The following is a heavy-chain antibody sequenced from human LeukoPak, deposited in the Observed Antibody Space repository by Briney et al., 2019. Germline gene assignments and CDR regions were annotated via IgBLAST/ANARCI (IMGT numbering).Heavy chain of an antibody. Sequence: PSETLSLTCTVSGGSIGSSSYYWGWIRQAPGKGLEWVSTISGSGDSTYYADSVKGRFTISRDNSKNTLYLQMNSLRVEDTAVYYCAKAGGSHSYYYMDVWGEGTTVTVSS. V-gene: IGHV3-23*01. J-gene: IGHJ6*03. CDR1: GGSIGSSSYY. D-gene: IGHD1-26*01. CDR3: AKAGGSHSYYYMDV. CDR2: ISGSGDST.